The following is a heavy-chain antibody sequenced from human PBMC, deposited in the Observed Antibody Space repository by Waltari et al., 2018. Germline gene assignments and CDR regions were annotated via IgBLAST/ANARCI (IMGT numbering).Heavy chain of an antibody. V-gene: IGHV1-69*01. J-gene: IGHJ4*02. CDR3: ARDTGYSSGWYHPYYFDY. CDR1: GGTFSSYA. Sequence: QVQLVQSGAEVKKPGSSVKVSCKASGGTFSSYAISWVRQAPGQGLEWMGGITPIFGTANYAQKVQGRVTITADESTSTAYMELSSLRSEDTAVYYCARDTGYSSGWYHPYYFDYWGQGTLVTVSS. D-gene: IGHD6-19*01. CDR2: ITPIFGTA.